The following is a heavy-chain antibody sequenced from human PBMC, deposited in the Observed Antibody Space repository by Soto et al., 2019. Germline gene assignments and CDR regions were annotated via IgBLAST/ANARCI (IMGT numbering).Heavy chain of an antibody. Sequence: PGGSLRLSCAASGLTFSSYRMNWVRQAPGKGLEWVSAISSSSSYIYYADSVKGRSTISRDNAKNSLYLQMNSLRAEDTAVYYCARGTGAVAGRAIWYFDLWGRGTLVTVSS. D-gene: IGHD6-19*01. CDR3: ARGTGAVAGRAIWYFDL. CDR2: ISSSSSYI. CDR1: GLTFSSYR. V-gene: IGHV3-21*01. J-gene: IGHJ2*01.